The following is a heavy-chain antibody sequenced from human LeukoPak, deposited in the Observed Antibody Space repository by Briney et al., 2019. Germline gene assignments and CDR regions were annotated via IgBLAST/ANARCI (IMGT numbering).Heavy chain of an antibody. J-gene: IGHJ4*02. Sequence: SETLSLTCTVSGGSISGGSYYWSWIRQPPGKGREWIGYIYYSGSTKYNLSLKIRFTISVDTSKNQLSLKLSSVTAADTAVYYCARGEYGLFDYWGQGTLVTVSS. CDR2: IYYSGST. D-gene: IGHD2/OR15-2a*01. CDR3: ARGEYGLFDY. V-gene: IGHV4-61*01. CDR1: GGSISGGSYY.